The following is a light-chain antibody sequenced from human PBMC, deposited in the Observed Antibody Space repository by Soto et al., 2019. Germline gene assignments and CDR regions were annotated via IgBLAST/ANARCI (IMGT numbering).Light chain of an antibody. V-gene: IGLV2-14*01. CDR2: DVS. CDR1: SSDVGGYNY. J-gene: IGLJ1*01. Sequence: QSALTQPASVSGSPGQSIAISCTGTSSDVGGYNYVSWYQQHPGKAPKLMIYDVSNRPSGVSNRFSGSKSGNTASLTISGLQAEDEAEYYCSSYTSSSTYVFGTGTGHRP. CDR3: SSYTSSSTYV.